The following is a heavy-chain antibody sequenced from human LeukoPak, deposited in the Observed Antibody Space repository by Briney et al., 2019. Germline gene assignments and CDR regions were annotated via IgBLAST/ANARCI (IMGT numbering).Heavy chain of an antibody. J-gene: IGHJ6*03. CDR2: INHSGST. Sequence: SETLPLTCAVYGGSFSGYYWSWIRQPPGKGLEWIGEINHSGSTNYNPSLKSRVTISVDTSKNQFSLKLSSVTAADTAVYYCARGRSSRITMIVVVPRGYYMDVWGKGTTVTVSS. CDR1: GGSFSGYY. V-gene: IGHV4-34*01. CDR3: ARGRSSRITMIVVVPRGYYMDV. D-gene: IGHD3-22*01.